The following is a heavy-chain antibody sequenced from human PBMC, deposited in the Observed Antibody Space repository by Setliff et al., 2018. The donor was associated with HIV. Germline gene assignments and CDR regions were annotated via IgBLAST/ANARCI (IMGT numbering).Heavy chain of an antibody. V-gene: IGHV3-23*01. CDR3: ARADYGDFVEY. Sequence: QPGGSLRLSCAASGFTFSTYAMSWFRQAPGKGLEWVSSISVSGGRTNHADSGQGRFTIARDNSKNTLYGQMNSLRDEDTAVYYCARADYGDFVEYWGRGTLVTVSS. CDR2: ISVSGGRT. CDR1: GFTFSTYA. J-gene: IGHJ4*02. D-gene: IGHD4-17*01.